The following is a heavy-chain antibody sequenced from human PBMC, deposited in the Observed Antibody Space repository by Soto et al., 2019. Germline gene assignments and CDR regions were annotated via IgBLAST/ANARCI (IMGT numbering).Heavy chain of an antibody. CDR1: GGSVYDFY. Sequence: KVSETLSLTCSVSGGSVYDFYWNWLRQTPGKGLEWIGNIYNNGRTNYNPSLKNRVTISIDTSKNQFSLHLSSVTTADTAMYFCARGHGIYVRFDSWGQGTLVTVSS. V-gene: IGHV4-59*02. D-gene: IGHD3-10*02. CDR3: ARGHGIYVRFDS. J-gene: IGHJ4*02. CDR2: IYNNGRT.